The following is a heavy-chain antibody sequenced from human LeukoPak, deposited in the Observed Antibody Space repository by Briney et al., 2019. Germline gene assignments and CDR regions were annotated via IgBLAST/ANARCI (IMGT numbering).Heavy chain of an antibody. Sequence: SETLSLTCTVSGASITNSNTYWTWIRQFPGKGLEWIGYVSYSGSTLYNPSLRSRVIISSDTSKNQFFLKLNSVTAADRALYYCARDPNGDYIGAFDMWGPGTMVTVSS. CDR1: GASITNSNTY. CDR2: VSYSGST. J-gene: IGHJ3*02. CDR3: ARDPNGDYIGAFDM. V-gene: IGHV4-31*03. D-gene: IGHD4-17*01.